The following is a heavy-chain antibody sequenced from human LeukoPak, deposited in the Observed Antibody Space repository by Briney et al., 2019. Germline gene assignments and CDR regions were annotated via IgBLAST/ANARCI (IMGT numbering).Heavy chain of an antibody. CDR1: GYTFTDYF. CDR2: INPKSGGT. D-gene: IGHD1-14*01. V-gene: IGHV1-2*02. Sequence: ASVKVSCKASGYTFTDYFMHWVRQAPGQGLEWMGWINPKSGGTNYVQRFQGRVTMSRDTSITTAYMELSRLRSDDTAVYYCARPPIDGSIDGFEIWGQGTMVTVSS. CDR3: ARPPIDGSIDGFEI. J-gene: IGHJ3*02.